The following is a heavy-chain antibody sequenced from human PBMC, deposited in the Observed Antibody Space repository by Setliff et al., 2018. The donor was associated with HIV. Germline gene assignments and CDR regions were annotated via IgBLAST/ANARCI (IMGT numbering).Heavy chain of an antibody. CDR1: GFSISSRYY. J-gene: IGHJ4*02. CDR2: INHRGST. Sequence: SETLSLTCDVSGFSISSRYYWGWIRQSPGKGLEWIGEINHRGSTNYNPSLKSRVTISLDTSKNQFSLKLASVTAADTAVYYCASAGSGTRAPPRYWGQGTLVTVSS. V-gene: IGHV4-38-2*01. CDR3: ASAGSGTRAPPRY. D-gene: IGHD1-1*01.